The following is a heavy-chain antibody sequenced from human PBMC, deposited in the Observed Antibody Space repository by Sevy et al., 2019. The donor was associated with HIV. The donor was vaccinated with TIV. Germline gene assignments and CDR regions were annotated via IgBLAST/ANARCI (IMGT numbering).Heavy chain of an antibody. J-gene: IGHJ4*02. V-gene: IGHV3-49*03. CDR2: IRTKAGGGTT. Sequence: GGSLRLSCSTSGFTFGDYAMTWFRQAPGKGLEWVAFIRTKAGGGTTAYGASVKGRFTISRDDSNSIVYLQMDSLKIEDTAVFYCAPLCAGGTCYLFDYRGQGTLVTVSS. CDR3: APLCAGGTCYLFDY. CDR1: GFTFGDYA. D-gene: IGHD2-15*01.